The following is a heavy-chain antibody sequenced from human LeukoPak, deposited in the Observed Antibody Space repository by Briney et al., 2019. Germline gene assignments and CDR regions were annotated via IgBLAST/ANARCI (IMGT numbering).Heavy chain of an antibody. J-gene: IGHJ3*02. CDR3: ARDYHDSLGWRYAFDI. D-gene: IGHD3-3*01. Sequence: PSETLSLTCTVSGGSISSSSYYWGWIRQPPGKGLEWIGSIYYSGSTYYNPSLKSRVTISVDTSKNQFSLKLSSVTAADTAVYYCARDYHDSLGWRYAFDIWGQGTMVTVSS. CDR2: IYYSGST. V-gene: IGHV4-39*07. CDR1: GGSISSSSYY.